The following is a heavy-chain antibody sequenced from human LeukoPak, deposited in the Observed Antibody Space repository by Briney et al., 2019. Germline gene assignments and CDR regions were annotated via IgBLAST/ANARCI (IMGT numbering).Heavy chain of an antibody. Sequence: GRSLRLSCAASGLTFSSYAMHWVRQAPGKGLEWVAVISYDGSNKYYADSVKGRFTISRDNSKNTLYLQMNSLRAEDTAVYYCASLTTVVTFFDYWGQGTLVTVSS. CDR2: ISYDGSNK. CDR1: GLTFSSYA. V-gene: IGHV3-30*01. J-gene: IGHJ4*02. D-gene: IGHD4-23*01. CDR3: ASLTTVVTFFDY.